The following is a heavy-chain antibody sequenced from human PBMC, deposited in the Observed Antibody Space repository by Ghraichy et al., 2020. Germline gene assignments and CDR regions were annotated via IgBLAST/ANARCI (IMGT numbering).Heavy chain of an antibody. CDR2: INHSGST. V-gene: IGHV4-34*01. Sequence: ESLNISCAVYGGSFSGYYWSWIRQPPGKGLEWIGEINHSGSTNYNPSLKSRVTISVDTSKNQFSLKLSSVTAADTAVYYCARGYGDGYTVGPYYFDYWGQGTLVTVSS. CDR1: GGSFSGYY. CDR3: ARGYGDGYTVGPYYFDY. D-gene: IGHD5-24*01. J-gene: IGHJ4*02.